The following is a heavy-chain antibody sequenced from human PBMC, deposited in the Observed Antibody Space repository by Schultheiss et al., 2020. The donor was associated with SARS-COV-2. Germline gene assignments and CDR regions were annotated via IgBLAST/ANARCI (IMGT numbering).Heavy chain of an antibody. D-gene: IGHD3-16*01. CDR1: GFTFSSYW. CDR3: VSDYLWYYYMDV. CDR2: INSDGSST. J-gene: IGHJ6*03. Sequence: GGSLRLSCAASGFTFSSYWMHWVRQAPGKGLVWVSRINSDGSSTTYADSVKGRFTISRDNAKNTLYLQMNSLRAEDTAVYYCVSDYLWYYYMDVWGKGTTATVSS. V-gene: IGHV3-74*01.